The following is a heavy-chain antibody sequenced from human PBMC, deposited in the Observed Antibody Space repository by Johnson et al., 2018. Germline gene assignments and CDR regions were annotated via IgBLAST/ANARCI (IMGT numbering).Heavy chain of an antibody. D-gene: IGHD4-11*01. CDR3: ARGSPVVYSRYSYYGMDV. CDR2: IYYSGST. J-gene: IGHJ6*02. CDR1: GGSISSYY. V-gene: IGHV4-59*01. Sequence: QVQLQESGPGLVKPSETLSLTCTVSGGSISSYYWNWIRQPPGKGLEWIGYIYYSGSTNYNPSLKSRVTQSVDTSKRQFSLKLSSLTAADTAVYYRARGSPVVYSRYSYYGMDVWGQGTTVTVSS.